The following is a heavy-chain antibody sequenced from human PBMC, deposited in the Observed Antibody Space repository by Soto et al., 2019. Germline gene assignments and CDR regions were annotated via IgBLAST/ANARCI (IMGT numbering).Heavy chain of an antibody. Sequence: GESLKISCQGSGYSFITFWIGWVRQMPGKGLEWMGIIYPGDSDARYSPSFQGQVTFSADKSISTAYLHLKASDTAIYYCARRHGDYYFDYWGQGTLVTVSS. CDR1: GYSFITFW. D-gene: IGHD7-27*01. CDR2: IYPGDSDA. V-gene: IGHV5-51*01. CDR3: ARRHGDYYFDY. J-gene: IGHJ4*02.